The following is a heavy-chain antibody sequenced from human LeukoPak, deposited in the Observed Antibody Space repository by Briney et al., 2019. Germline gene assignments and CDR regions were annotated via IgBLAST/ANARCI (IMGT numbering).Heavy chain of an antibody. CDR3: ARHLDSGSYYFPALDY. V-gene: IGHV4-61*02. J-gene: IGHJ4*02. CDR2: IYTSGST. CDR1: GGSISSSSYY. Sequence: PSETLSLTCTVSGGSISSSSYYWGWIRQPAGKGLEWIGRIYTSGSTNYNPSLKSRVTISVDTSKNQFSLKLSSVTAADTAVYYCARHLDSGSYYFPALDYWGQGTLVTVSS. D-gene: IGHD1-26*01.